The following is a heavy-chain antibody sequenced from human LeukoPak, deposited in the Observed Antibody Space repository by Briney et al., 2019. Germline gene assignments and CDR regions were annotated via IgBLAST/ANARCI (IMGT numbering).Heavy chain of an antibody. D-gene: IGHD3-10*01. J-gene: IGHJ6*02. V-gene: IGHV3-48*01. Sequence: GGSLRLSCAASGFTFSSYSMNWVRQAPGKGLEWVSYISSSSSTIYYADSVKGRFTISRDNSKNTLYLQMNSLRAEDTAVYYCAKFQLFYGSGSYYNQYYNSYYYYYGMDVWGQGTTVTVSS. CDR2: ISSSSSTI. CDR1: GFTFSSYS. CDR3: AKFQLFYGSGSYYNQYYNSYYYYYGMDV.